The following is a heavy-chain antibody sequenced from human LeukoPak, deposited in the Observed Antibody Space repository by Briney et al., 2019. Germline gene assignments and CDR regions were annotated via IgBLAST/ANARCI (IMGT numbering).Heavy chain of an antibody. CDR2: ISSSSSTI. Sequence: GGSLRLSCAASGFTFSSYSMNWVRQAPGKGLEWVSYISSSSSTIYYADPVKGRFTISRDNAKNSLYLQMNSLRAEDTAVYYCASRDWSGGSCYWGQGTLVTVSS. D-gene: IGHD2-15*01. CDR1: GFTFSSYS. V-gene: IGHV3-48*01. J-gene: IGHJ4*02. CDR3: ASRDWSGGSCY.